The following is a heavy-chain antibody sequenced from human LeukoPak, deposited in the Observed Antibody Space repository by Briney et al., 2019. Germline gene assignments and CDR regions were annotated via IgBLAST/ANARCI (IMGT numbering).Heavy chain of an antibody. CDR3: AREPVTTVVTAFDY. V-gene: IGHV4-39*07. CDR2: IYYSGNT. D-gene: IGHD4-23*01. J-gene: IGHJ4*02. Sequence: SETLPLTCTGSGGSTSSSSYYWGWIRQPPGKGLEWIVSIYYSGNTYYNPSLKSRVTISVDTSRNQFSLKLTSVTAADTAVYYCAREPVTTVVTAFDYWGQGALVTVSS. CDR1: GGSTSSSSYY.